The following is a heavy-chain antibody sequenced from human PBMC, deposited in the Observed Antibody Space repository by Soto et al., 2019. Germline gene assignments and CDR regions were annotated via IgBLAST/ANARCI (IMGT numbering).Heavy chain of an antibody. CDR2: IYYSGST. CDR1: GGSISSGDYY. Sequence: SETLSLTCSVSGGSISSGDYYWSWIRQPPGKGLEWIGYIYYSGSTYYNPSLKSRVTISVDTSKNQFSLKLSSVTAADTAVYYCARSGYSYGPNPLLYWGQGTLVTVSS. D-gene: IGHD5-18*01. CDR3: ARSGYSYGPNPLLY. V-gene: IGHV4-30-4*01. J-gene: IGHJ4*02.